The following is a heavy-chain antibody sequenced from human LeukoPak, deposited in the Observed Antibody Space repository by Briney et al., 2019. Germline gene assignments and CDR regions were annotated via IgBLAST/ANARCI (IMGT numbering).Heavy chain of an antibody. Sequence: SETLSLTCTVSGGSISSYYWSWIRQPPGKGLEWIRYIYYSGSTNYNPSLKSRVTISVDTSKNQFSLKLSSVTAADTAVYYCARDYDSSGYFDYWGQGTLVTVSS. CDR1: GGSISSYY. V-gene: IGHV4-59*01. CDR2: IYYSGST. CDR3: ARDYDSSGYFDY. J-gene: IGHJ4*02. D-gene: IGHD3-22*01.